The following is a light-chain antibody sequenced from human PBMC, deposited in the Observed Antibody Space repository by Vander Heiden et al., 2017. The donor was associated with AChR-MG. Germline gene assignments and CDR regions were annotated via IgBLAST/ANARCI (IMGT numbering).Light chain of an antibody. J-gene: IGKJ1*01. Sequence: EIVLTQSPVTLSLSPGARATLTCRASQSRSTYLAWYQPKPGQPPRLLVYASSTRASGVPDRFTGSGSGTDFILTISSLEPEDFAVYYCQQRRSWPRTFGQGA. CDR3: QQRRSWPRT. CDR2: ASS. V-gene: IGKV3-11*01. CDR1: QSRSTY.